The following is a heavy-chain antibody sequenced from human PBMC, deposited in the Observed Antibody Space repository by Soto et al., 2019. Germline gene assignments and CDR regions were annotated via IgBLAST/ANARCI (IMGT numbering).Heavy chain of an antibody. V-gene: IGHV4-4*02. CDR3: ARVSGSYYYGMDV. CDR2: IYHSGST. J-gene: IGHJ6*02. CDR1: GGSISSSNW. Sequence: QVQLQESGPGLVKPSGTLSLTCAVSGGSISSSNWWSWVRQPPGKGLEWIGEIYHSGSTNYNPSLKRRVTISVDKSKNPFSLKLSSVIAADTAVYSCARVSGSYYYGMDVWGQGTTVTVSS. D-gene: IGHD1-26*01.